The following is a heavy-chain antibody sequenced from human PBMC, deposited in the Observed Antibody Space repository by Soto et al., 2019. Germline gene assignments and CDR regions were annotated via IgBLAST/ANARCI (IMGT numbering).Heavy chain of an antibody. J-gene: IGHJ3*02. CDR1: GYTFTSYC. D-gene: IGHD3-16*02. CDR2: ISAYNGNT. Sequence: GASVKVSCKASGYTFTSYCISWVRQAPGRGLEWMGWISAYNGNTNYAQKLQGRVTMTTDTSTSTAYMELRSLRSDDTAVYYCARDLPPAIYDYIWGSYRSDAFDIWGQGTMVTVSS. CDR3: ARDLPPAIYDYIWGSYRSDAFDI. V-gene: IGHV1-18*01.